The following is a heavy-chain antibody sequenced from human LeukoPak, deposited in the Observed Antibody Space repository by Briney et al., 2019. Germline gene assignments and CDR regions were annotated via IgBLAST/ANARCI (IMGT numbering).Heavy chain of an antibody. CDR2: IYHSGST. CDR1: GGSISSSNW. V-gene: IGHV4-4*02. D-gene: IGHD3-10*01. CDR3: ASGEELLWFGELRTFDY. J-gene: IGHJ4*02. Sequence: SEALSLTCAVSGGSISSSNWWSWVRQPPGKGLEWIGEIYHSGSTNYNPSLKSRVTISVDTSKNQFSLKLSSVTAADTAVYYCASGEELLWFGELRTFDYWGQGTLVTVSS.